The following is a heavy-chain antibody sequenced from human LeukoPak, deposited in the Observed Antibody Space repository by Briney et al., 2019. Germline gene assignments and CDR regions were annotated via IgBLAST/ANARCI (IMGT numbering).Heavy chain of an antibody. D-gene: IGHD3-16*01. Sequence: PSETLSLTCAVYGGSFSDFYGSWIRQPPGKGLEWIGEINHSGGTNYNPSLKSRVTISVDTSKKQFSLKLRSVTAADTAVYYCAGTADVRGTRGIWYFHYWGQGTLVTVSS. CDR2: INHSGGT. J-gene: IGHJ4*02. CDR3: AGTADVRGTRGIWYFHY. V-gene: IGHV4-34*01. CDR1: GGSFSDFY.